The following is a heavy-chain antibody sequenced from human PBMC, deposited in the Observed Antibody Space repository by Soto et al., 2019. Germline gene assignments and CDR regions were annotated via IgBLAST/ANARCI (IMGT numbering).Heavy chain of an antibody. J-gene: IGHJ6*02. Sequence: PGESLKISCNGSGYSFSNYWIGWVRQMPGKGLEWMGIIFPRDSDTRYSPSFQGQVTISADKSISTAYLQWSSLKASDTAMYYCARTMVRGVITYSRDYHGMDVWGQGTTVPVSS. V-gene: IGHV5-51*01. D-gene: IGHD3-10*01. CDR2: IFPRDSDT. CDR3: ARTMVRGVITYSRDYHGMDV. CDR1: GYSFSNYW.